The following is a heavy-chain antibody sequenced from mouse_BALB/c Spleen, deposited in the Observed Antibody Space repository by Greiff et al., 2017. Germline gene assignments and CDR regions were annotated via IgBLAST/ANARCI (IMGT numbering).Heavy chain of an antibody. D-gene: IGHD2-14*01. CDR2: INSNGGST. CDR1: GFTFSSYG. CDR3: AREGRYDGFAY. V-gene: IGHV5-6-3*01. Sequence: EVKLVESGGGLVQPGGSLKLSCAASGFTFSSYGMSWVRQTPDKRLELVATINSNGGSTYYPDSVKGRFTISRDNAKNTLYLQMSSLKSEDTAMYYCAREGRYDGFAYWGQGTLVTVSA. J-gene: IGHJ3*01.